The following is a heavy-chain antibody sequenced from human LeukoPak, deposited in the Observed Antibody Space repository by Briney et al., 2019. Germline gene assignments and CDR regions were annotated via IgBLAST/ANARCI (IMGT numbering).Heavy chain of an antibody. CDR3: ASQLGTYYYYMDV. D-gene: IGHD7-27*01. V-gene: IGHV4-39*07. J-gene: IGHJ6*03. CDR2: IYYSGNT. Sequence: SETLSLTCTVSGGSISSSSYYWAWIRQPPGKGLEWIGSIYYSGNTYYKSSLKSRVTIAVDTSKNQFSLKLNSVTAADTAVYYCASQLGTYYYYMDVWGKGTTVTVSS. CDR1: GGSISSSSYY.